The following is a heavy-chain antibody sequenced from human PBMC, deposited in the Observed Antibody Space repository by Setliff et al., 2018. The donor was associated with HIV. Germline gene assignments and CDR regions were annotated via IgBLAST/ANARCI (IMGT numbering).Heavy chain of an antibody. D-gene: IGHD4-4*01. CDR3: ARDRSNYVGLDAFDI. J-gene: IGHJ3*02. CDR1: GGTFSTYA. V-gene: IGHV1-2*06. CDR2: INPNSGGT. Sequence: ASVKVSCKASGGTFSTYAISWVRQAPGQGLEWMGRINPNSGGTNYAQKFQGRVTMTRDTSISTAYMELSRLRSDDTAVYYCARDRSNYVGLDAFDIWGQGTMVTVSS.